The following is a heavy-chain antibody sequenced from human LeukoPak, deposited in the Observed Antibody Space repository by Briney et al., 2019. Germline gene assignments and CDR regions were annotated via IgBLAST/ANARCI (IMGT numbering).Heavy chain of an antibody. CDR2: IIPIFGTA. Sequence: EASVKVSCKASGYTFTSYDINWVRQAPGQALEWMGGIIPIFGTANYAQKFQGRVTITTDESTSTAYMELSSLRSEDTAVYYCARAPILVGATTSHYYYYYMDVWGKGTTVTVSS. CDR3: ARAPILVGATTSHYYYYYMDV. CDR1: GYTFTSYD. V-gene: IGHV1-69*05. J-gene: IGHJ6*03. D-gene: IGHD1-26*01.